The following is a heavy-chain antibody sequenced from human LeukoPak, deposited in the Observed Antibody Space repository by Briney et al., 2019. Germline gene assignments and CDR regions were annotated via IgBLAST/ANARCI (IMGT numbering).Heavy chain of an antibody. J-gene: IGHJ4*02. D-gene: IGHD5-18*01. CDR3: ARDLVQLWSKDY. CDR1: GFTFSTYE. CDR2: ISRGGFEI. Sequence: PGGSLRLSCVGSGFTFSTYEMNWVRQAPGKGLEWLSFISRGGFEIHYAASVEGRFTISRDNAKNTLYLQMTSLRDEDTAVYYCARDLVQLWSKDYWGQGTLVTVSS. V-gene: IGHV3-48*03.